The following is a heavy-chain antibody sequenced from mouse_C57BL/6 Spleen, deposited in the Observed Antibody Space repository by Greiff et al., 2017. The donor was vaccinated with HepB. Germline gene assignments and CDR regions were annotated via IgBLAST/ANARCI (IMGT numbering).Heavy chain of an antibody. J-gene: IGHJ1*03. V-gene: IGHV5-17*01. D-gene: IGHD2-3*01. CDR2: ISSGSSTI. Sequence: EVMLVESGGGLVKPGGSLKLSCAASGFTFSDYGMHWVRQAPEKGLEWVAYISSGSSTIYYADTVKGRFTISRDNAKNTLFLQMNSLRSEDTAMYYCARTDGYHPFYWYFDVWGTGTTVTVSS. CDR1: GFTFSDYG. CDR3: ARTDGYHPFYWYFDV.